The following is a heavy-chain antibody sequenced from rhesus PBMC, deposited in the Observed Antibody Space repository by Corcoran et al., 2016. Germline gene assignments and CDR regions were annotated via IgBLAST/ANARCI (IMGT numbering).Heavy chain of an antibody. CDR1: GFTFSSYG. Sequence: EVQLVETGGGLVQPGGSLKLSCAASGFTFSSYGIHWVRQAPGKGLEWVAVISFDGSEKHYADSVKDRFTISRDNSKNMVYLQLNNLKLEDTAVYYCARSTSNYFDYWGQGVLVTVSS. CDR3: ARSTSNYFDY. CDR2: ISFDGSEK. J-gene: IGHJ4*01. V-gene: IGHV3-54*02. D-gene: IGHD3-40*01.